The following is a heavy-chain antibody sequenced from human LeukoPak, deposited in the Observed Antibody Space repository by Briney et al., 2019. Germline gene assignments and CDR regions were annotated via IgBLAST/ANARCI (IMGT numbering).Heavy chain of an antibody. Sequence: GGSLRLSCAASGFTFSSYAMNWVRQAPGKGLEWVSYISSSSSTIYYADSVKGRFTISRDNAKNSLYLQMNSLRAEDTAVYYCARGAPVTTFAEAFDIWGQGTMVTVSS. J-gene: IGHJ3*02. D-gene: IGHD4-17*01. CDR1: GFTFSSYA. CDR3: ARGAPVTTFAEAFDI. V-gene: IGHV3-48*04. CDR2: ISSSSSTI.